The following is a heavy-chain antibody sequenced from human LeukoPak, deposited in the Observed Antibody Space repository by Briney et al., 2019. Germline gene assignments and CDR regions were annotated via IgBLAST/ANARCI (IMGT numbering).Heavy chain of an antibody. CDR1: GSTFSSYA. CDR3: AKDGADYDSDYFDY. Sequence: GGSLRLSCAASGSTFSSYAMSWVRQAPGKGLEWVSRISGGGGTTYYAASVKGRFTISRDNSKNTLYLQINSLRAEDTAVYYCAKDGADYDSDYFDYWGQGTLVTVSS. J-gene: IGHJ4*02. V-gene: IGHV3-23*01. CDR2: ISGGGGTT. D-gene: IGHD3-3*01.